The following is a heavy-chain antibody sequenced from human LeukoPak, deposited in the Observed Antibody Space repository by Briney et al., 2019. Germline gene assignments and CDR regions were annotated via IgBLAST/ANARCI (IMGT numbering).Heavy chain of an antibody. Sequence: GGSLRLSCAASGFTFSDYYMSWIRQAPGKGLEWVSYIGSSGSTIYYADSVKGRFTISRDNAKNSLYLQMNSLRAEDTAVYYCARDHCSSTSCYIGYWGQGTLVTVSS. CDR3: ARDHCSSTSCYIGY. CDR1: GFTFSDYY. V-gene: IGHV3-11*01. J-gene: IGHJ4*02. CDR2: IGSSGSTI. D-gene: IGHD2-2*02.